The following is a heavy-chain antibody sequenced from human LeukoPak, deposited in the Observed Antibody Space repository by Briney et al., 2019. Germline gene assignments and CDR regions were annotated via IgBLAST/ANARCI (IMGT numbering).Heavy chain of an antibody. CDR3: ARPHDCSSTSCYGAFHI. D-gene: IGHD2-2*01. Sequence: SETLSLTCTVSGGSISSSSYCWGWIRQPPGKGLEWIGSIYYSGSTYYNPSLKSRVTISADPSKNQFSLKLSSVTAADTAVYYCARPHDCSSTSCYGAFHIWGQGTMVTVSS. CDR1: GGSISSSSYC. CDR2: IYYSGST. V-gene: IGHV4-39*07. J-gene: IGHJ3*02.